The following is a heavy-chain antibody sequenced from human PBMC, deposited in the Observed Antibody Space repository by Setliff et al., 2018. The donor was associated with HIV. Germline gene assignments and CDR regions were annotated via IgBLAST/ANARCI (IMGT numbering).Heavy chain of an antibody. CDR3: ARESSTVRGVIDI. CDR1: AFTFSTFA. Sequence: GGSLRLSCEVSAFTFSTFAMHWVRQAPGKGPEWVGVISNDGSDQRYAESVKGRFTISRDNSKNTVYLQMNSLRDEDRAVYYCARESSTVRGVIDIWGQGTMVAVSS. D-gene: IGHD3-10*01. V-gene: IGHV3-30*07. J-gene: IGHJ3*02. CDR2: ISNDGSDQ.